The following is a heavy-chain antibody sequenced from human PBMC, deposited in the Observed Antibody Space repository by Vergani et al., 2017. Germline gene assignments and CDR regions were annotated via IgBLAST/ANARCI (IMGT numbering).Heavy chain of an antibody. J-gene: IGHJ4*02. CDR1: GFTFSSYW. V-gene: IGHV3-7*01. Sequence: EVQLVESGGGLVKPGGSLRLSCAASGFTFSSYWMSWVRQAPGKGLEWVANIKQDGSEKYYVDSVKGRFTISRDNAKNSLYLQMNSLRAEDTAVYYCAREGQPYCSSTSCYPKPFDYWGQGTLVTVSS. D-gene: IGHD2-2*01. CDR2: IKQDGSEK. CDR3: AREGQPYCSSTSCYPKPFDY.